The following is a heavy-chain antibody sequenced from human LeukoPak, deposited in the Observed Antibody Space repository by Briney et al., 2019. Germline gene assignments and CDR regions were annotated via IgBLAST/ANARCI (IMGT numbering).Heavy chain of an antibody. J-gene: IGHJ4*02. D-gene: IGHD3-22*01. CDR1: GFTFSSYA. CDR2: ISYDGSNK. Sequence: PGGSLRLSCAASGFTFSSYAMHWVHQAPGKGLEWVAVISYDGSNKYYADSVKGRFTISRDNSKNTLYLQMNSLRAEDTAVYYCARAITMIVVVPIDYWGQGTLVTVSS. CDR3: ARAITMIVVVPIDY. V-gene: IGHV3-30-3*01.